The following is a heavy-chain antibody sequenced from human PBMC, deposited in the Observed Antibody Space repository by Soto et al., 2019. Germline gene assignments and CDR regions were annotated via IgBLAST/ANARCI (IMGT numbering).Heavy chain of an antibody. Sequence: SETLSLSCTVSGGSISSYYWSWIRQPPGKGLEWIGVIYYSGSINYNPSLESRVAISVDTSKNQFSLKLTSVTAADTAVYYCARNWDWGSLGYWGQGTLVTVSS. CDR3: ARNWDWGSLGY. CDR1: GGSISSYY. CDR2: IYYSGSI. V-gene: IGHV4-59*08. D-gene: IGHD7-27*01. J-gene: IGHJ4*02.